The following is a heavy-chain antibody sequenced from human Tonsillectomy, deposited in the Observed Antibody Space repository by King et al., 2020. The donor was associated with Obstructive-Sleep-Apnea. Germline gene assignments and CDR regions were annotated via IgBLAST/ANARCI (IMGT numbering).Heavy chain of an antibody. V-gene: IGHV3-48*03. CDR1: GFSITGYD. CDR3: ARELRGYCRITSCGFDP. J-gene: IGHJ5*02. D-gene: IGHD2-21*01. CDR2: IDSVSRDT. Sequence: VQLVESGGGLVQPGGSLRLSCAASGFSITGYDMNWVRQAPGKGLEWVSYIDSVSRDTYYADFVRGRFSISRDNAKNSLYLQMNSLIAEDTAVYYCARELRGYCRITSCGFDPWGQGTLVLVSS.